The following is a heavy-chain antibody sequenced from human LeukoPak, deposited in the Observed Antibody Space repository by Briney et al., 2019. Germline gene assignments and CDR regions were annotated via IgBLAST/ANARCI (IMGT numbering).Heavy chain of an antibody. J-gene: IGHJ4*02. CDR3: ARGRITIFGVVIIQPVYYFDY. CDR1: GGSFSGYY. Sequence: SETLSLTCAVYGGSFSGYYWSWIRQPPGKGLEWIGEINHSGSTNYNPSLKSRVTISVDTSKNQFSLKLSSVTAADTAVYYCARGRITIFGVVIIQPVYYFDYWGQGILVNVSS. CDR2: INHSGST. D-gene: IGHD3-3*01. V-gene: IGHV4-34*01.